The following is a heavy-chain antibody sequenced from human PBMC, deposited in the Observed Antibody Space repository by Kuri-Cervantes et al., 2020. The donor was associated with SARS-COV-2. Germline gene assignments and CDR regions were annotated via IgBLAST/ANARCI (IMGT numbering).Heavy chain of an antibody. V-gene: IGHV3-7*01. Sequence: GGSLRLCCAASGFTFSSYAMHWVRQAPGKGLEWVANIKQGGSEKYYVDSVKGRFTISRDNAKNSLYLQMNSLRAEDTAVYYCARDRNWGDWYFDLWGRGTLVTVSS. CDR3: ARDRNWGDWYFDL. J-gene: IGHJ2*01. CDR1: GFTFSSYA. CDR2: IKQGGSEK. D-gene: IGHD7-27*01.